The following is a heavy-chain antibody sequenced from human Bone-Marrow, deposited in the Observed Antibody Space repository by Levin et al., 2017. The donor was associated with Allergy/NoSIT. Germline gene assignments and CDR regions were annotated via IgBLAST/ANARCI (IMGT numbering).Heavy chain of an antibody. CDR3: ARDYPHLRYCSGDICYAGLFDY. CDR2: ISYDGSNK. CDR1: GFTFGRNA. Sequence: PGGSLRLSCAASGFTFGRNAMHWVRQAPGKGLEWVAVISYDGSNKDYADSVRGRFTISTDKSKNTLYLQMNTLRTADTAVYYCARDYPHLRYCSGDICYAGLFDYWGQGTLVTVSS. D-gene: IGHD2-15*01. V-gene: IGHV3-30-3*01. J-gene: IGHJ4*02.